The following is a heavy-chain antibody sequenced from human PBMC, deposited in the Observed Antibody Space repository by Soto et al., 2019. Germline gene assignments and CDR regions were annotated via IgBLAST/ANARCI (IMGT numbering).Heavy chain of an antibody. D-gene: IGHD2-21*02. CDR3: ARDLPLYCRGDCNFDF. CDR2: ISYDGGER. J-gene: IGHJ4*02. Sequence: LRLSCGGSGFIFSRYGMHWVRQAPGKGLEWVTGISYDGGERFYADSVKGRFTISRDNSKNRLDLQMGSLRPEDTAVYYCARDLPLYCRGDCNFDFWGQGTLVTVSS. CDR1: GFIFSRYG. V-gene: IGHV3-30*03.